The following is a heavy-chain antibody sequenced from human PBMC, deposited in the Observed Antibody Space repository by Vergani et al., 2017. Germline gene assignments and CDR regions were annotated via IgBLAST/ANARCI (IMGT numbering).Heavy chain of an antibody. V-gene: IGHV1-2*02. CDR2: INPNSGGT. Sequence: QVQLVQSGAEVKKPGASVKVSCKASGYTFTGYYMHWVRQAPGQGLEWMGWINPNSGGTNYAQKFQGRVTMTRDTSISTAYMELSRLRSDETAVYYCASGVVVPAATTYYDFWSGYYREVWFDPWGQGTLVTVSS. CDR1: GYTFTGYY. D-gene: IGHD3-3*01. CDR3: ASGVVVPAATTYYDFWSGYYREVWFDP. J-gene: IGHJ5*02.